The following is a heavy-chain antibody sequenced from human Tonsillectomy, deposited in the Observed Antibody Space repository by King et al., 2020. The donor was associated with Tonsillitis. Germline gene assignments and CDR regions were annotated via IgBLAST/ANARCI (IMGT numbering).Heavy chain of an antibody. V-gene: IGHV3-21*01. J-gene: IGHJ6*02. CDR3: ATPGITETGGRYYSSNAMDV. D-gene: IGHD2-8*02. Sequence: VQLVESGGGPVKPGGSPRLSCAASGFTFNRYTMNWVRQAPGKGLEWVSSISSSSSYLHYADAIKGRFTISRDNAKNSLYLEMNSLRVEDTAVYYCATPGITETGGRYYSSNAMDVWGQGTTVIVSS. CDR2: ISSSSSYL. CDR1: GFTFNRYT.